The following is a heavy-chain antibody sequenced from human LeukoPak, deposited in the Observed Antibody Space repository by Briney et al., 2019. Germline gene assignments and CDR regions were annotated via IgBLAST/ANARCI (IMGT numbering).Heavy chain of an antibody. Sequence: SETLSLTCTVSGGSISSRPYYWGWVRQPPGKGLEWIGTISYSGTTYYSPSLKSRVTISLDTSKNQFSLKLTSVTTADTAVYYCAGEDYFDSSGYASWRFDIWGQGTMVTVSS. J-gene: IGHJ3*02. V-gene: IGHV4-39*07. CDR2: ISYSGTT. CDR3: AGEDYFDSSGYASWRFDI. D-gene: IGHD3-22*01. CDR1: GGSISSRPYY.